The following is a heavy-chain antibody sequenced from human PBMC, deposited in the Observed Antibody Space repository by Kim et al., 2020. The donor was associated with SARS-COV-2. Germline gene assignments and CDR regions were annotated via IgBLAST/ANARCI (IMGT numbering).Heavy chain of an antibody. J-gene: IGHJ3*02. CDR2: RT. CDR3: ARAGAAGAFDI. V-gene: IGHV3-74*01. Sequence: RTSTTDAEKGRVTISRDKPKTTLNLQINSLRAEDTAVYYCARAGAAGAFDIWGQGTMVTVSS. D-gene: IGHD6-13*01.